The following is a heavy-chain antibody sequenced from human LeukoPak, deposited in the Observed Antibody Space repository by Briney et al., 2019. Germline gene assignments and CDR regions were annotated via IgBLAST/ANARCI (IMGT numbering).Heavy chain of an antibody. V-gene: IGHV5-51*01. Sequence: GESLKISCKGSGYSFTSYWIGWVRQMPGKGLEWMGIIYPGDSDTRYSPSFQGQVTISADKSISTAYLQWSSLKASDTAMYYCARSDGYYDILTGYLSYYYYGMDVWGQGTTVTVPS. J-gene: IGHJ6*02. CDR1: GYSFTSYW. CDR2: IYPGDSDT. CDR3: ARSDGYYDILTGYLSYYYYGMDV. D-gene: IGHD3-9*01.